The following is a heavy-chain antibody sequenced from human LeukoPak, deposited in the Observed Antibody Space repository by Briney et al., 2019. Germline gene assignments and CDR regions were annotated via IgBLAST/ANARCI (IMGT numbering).Heavy chain of an antibody. CDR2: IWYDGSNK. CDR1: GXTFSSXX. J-gene: IGHJ4*02. Sequence: GGSLRLSCAASGXTFSSXXXXRVXQAPGXXLXWVAVIWYDGSNKYYADSVKGRFTISRDNAKNSLYLQMNSLRAEDTAVYYCAREDGYSSSWYSDYWGQGTLVTVSS. CDR3: AREDGYSSSWYSDY. V-gene: IGHV3-33*01. D-gene: IGHD6-13*01.